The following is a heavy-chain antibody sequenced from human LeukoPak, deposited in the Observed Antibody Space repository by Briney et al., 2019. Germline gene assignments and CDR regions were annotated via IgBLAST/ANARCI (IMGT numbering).Heavy chain of an antibody. CDR3: VRDPHIVVVPAARVYYFDY. V-gene: IGHV3-7*01. CDR2: IKHDGSEK. J-gene: IGHJ4*02. CDR1: GFTFSSYW. Sequence: GGSLRLSCAASGFTFSSYWMTWVRQAPGRGLEWVANIKHDGSEKYYVDSVKGRFTISRDNAKNSLYLQMNSLRAEDTAVYYCVRDPHIVVVPAARVYYFDYWGQGTLVTVSS. D-gene: IGHD2-2*01.